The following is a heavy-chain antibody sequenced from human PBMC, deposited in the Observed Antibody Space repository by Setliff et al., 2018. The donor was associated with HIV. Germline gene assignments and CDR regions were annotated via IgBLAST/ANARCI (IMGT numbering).Heavy chain of an antibody. CDR1: GGSISSHY. CDR3: ARHTIFGGNFDY. V-gene: IGHV4-59*11. D-gene: IGHD3-3*01. CDR2: IYYSGST. Sequence: LSLTCTVSGGSISSHYWSWIRQPPGKGLEWIGYIYYSGSTNYNPSLKSRVTISVDTSKNQFSLKLSSVTAADTAVYYCARHTIFGGNFDYWGQGTLVTVSS. J-gene: IGHJ4*02.